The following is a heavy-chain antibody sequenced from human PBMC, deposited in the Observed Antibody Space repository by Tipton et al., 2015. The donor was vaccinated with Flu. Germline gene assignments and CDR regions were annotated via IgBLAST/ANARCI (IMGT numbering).Heavy chain of an antibody. CDR3: ARDQGFGGGLTYDYYALDV. J-gene: IGHJ6*02. Sequence: QLVQSGAEVKKPGESLKISCKGSGYSFTNYWIGWVRQMPGKGLEWIGSIYYSGSTYYNPSLESRLTISVDSSKNQFSLTLYSVTAADTAFYYCARDQGFGGGLTYDYYALDVWGQGTTVTVSS. CDR1: GYSFTNYW. D-gene: IGHD3-10*01. V-gene: IGHV5-51*06. CDR2: IYYSGST.